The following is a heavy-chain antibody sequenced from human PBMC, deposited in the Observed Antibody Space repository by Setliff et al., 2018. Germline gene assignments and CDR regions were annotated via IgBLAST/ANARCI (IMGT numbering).Heavy chain of an antibody. CDR1: GGSFSGYH. V-gene: IGHV4-34*01. CDR2: IYHSGST. Sequence: SETLSLTCAVYGGSFSGYHWSWIRQAPGKGQEWIGSIYHSGSTYFNPSLKSRVTISVDTSKNQFSLKLNSVTAADTTVYYCARAVPRGATPDYWYFDLWGRGTLVTVSS. D-gene: IGHD2-2*01. CDR3: ARAVPRGATPDYWYFDL. J-gene: IGHJ2*01.